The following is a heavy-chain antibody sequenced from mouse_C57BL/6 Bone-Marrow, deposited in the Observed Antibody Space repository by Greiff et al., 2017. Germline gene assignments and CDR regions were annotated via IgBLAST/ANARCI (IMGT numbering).Heavy chain of an antibody. CDR2: SDPSDSYT. J-gene: IGHJ3*01. CDR1: GYTFTSYW. V-gene: IGHV1-69*01. CDR3: ARGYYDYDEGFAY. D-gene: IGHD2-4*01. Sequence: VQLQQPGAELVMPGASVKLSCKASGYTFTSYWMHWVKQRPGQGLEWIGESDPSDSYTNYNQKFKGKSTLTVDKSSSTAYMQLSSLTSEDSAVYYCARGYYDYDEGFAYWGQGTLVTVSA.